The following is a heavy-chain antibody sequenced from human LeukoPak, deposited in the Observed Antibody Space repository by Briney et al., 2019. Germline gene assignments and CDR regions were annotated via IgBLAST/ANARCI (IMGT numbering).Heavy chain of an antibody. Sequence: SETLSLTCAVYGGSFSGYYWSWIRQPPGKGLEWIGEINHSGSTNYNPSLKSRVTISVDTSKNQFSLKLSSVTAADTAVYYCARGRTTGGAFDIWGQGTMVTVPS. D-gene: IGHD4-17*01. J-gene: IGHJ3*02. CDR2: INHSGST. CDR3: ARGRTTGGAFDI. V-gene: IGHV4-34*01. CDR1: GGSFSGYY.